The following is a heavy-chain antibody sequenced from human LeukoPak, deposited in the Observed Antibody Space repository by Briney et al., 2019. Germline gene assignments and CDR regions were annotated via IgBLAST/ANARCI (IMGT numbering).Heavy chain of an antibody. V-gene: IGHV3-30-3*01. Sequence: GGSLRLSCAASGFTFSGYAMHWVRQAPGKGLEWVAVISYDGSNKYYADSVKGRFTISRDNSKNTLYLQMNSLRAEDTAVYYCAAYTAGGSMVYWGQGTLVTVSS. CDR1: GFTFSGYA. CDR2: ISYDGSNK. J-gene: IGHJ4*02. D-gene: IGHD3-10*01. CDR3: AAYTAGGSMVY.